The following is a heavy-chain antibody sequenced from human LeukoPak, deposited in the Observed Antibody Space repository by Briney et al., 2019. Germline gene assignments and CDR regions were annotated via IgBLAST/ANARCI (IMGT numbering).Heavy chain of an antibody. CDR2: ISGSSRYI. V-gene: IGHV3-21*04. Sequence: GGSLRLSCAASGFTFSNHTMNWVRQAPGKGLEWVSSISGSSRYIYYADSMKGRFTISRDNAKNSLYLQLNSLRAEDTAVYYCARWYCSSTSCRAFDYWGQGTLVTVSS. D-gene: IGHD2-2*01. J-gene: IGHJ4*02. CDR3: ARWYCSSTSCRAFDY. CDR1: GFTFSNHT.